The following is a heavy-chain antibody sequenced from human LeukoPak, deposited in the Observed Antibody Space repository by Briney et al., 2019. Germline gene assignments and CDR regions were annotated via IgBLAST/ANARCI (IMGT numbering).Heavy chain of an antibody. J-gene: IGHJ4*02. CDR1: GFTFSDHY. CDR2: ISSSSSYI. CDR3: AGTYYYDSSPLYYFDY. D-gene: IGHD3-22*01. V-gene: IGHV3-11*06. Sequence: PGGSLRLSCAASGFTFSDHYMSWIRQAPGKGLEWVSSISSSSSYIYYADSVKGRFTISRDNAKNSLYLQMNSLRAEDTAVYYCAGTYYYDSSPLYYFDYWGQGTLVTVSS.